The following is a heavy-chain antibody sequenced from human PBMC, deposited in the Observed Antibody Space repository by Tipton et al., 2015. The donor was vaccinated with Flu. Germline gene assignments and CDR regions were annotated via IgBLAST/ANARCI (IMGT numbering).Heavy chain of an antibody. CDR3: ARGYYYGSGGTSYYYYYGMDV. D-gene: IGHD3-10*01. Sequence: TLSLTCTVSGGSISGGSYYWSWIRQPAGKGLEWIGRIYTSGSTNYNPSLKSRVTISVDTSKNQFSLKLSSVTAADTAVYYCARGYYYGSGGTSYYYYYGMDVWGQGTTVTVSS. V-gene: IGHV4-61*02. J-gene: IGHJ6*02. CDR1: GGSISGGSYY. CDR2: IYTSGST.